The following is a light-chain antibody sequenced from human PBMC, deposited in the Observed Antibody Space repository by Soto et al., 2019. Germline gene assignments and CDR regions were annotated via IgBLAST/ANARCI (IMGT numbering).Light chain of an antibody. V-gene: IGLV2-14*01. CDR1: TTDIGNYNY. Sequence: QSALTQPASVSGSLGQSITISCTGTTTDIGNYNYVSWYQQSPGKAPKLLIYEVSNRPSGVPDRFSGSKSGTSASLAITGLQAEDEADYYCQSYDSSLSGSVFGTGTKLTVL. J-gene: IGLJ1*01. CDR3: QSYDSSLSGSV. CDR2: EVS.